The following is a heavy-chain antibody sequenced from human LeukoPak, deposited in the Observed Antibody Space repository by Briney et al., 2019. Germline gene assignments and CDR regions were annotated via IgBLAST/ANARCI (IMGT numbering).Heavy chain of an antibody. CDR3: ARAGYVWGSYRPYFDY. V-gene: IGHV4-34*01. Sequence: PSETLSLTCAVYGGSFSGYYWSWIRQPPGKGLEWIGEINHSGSTNYNPSLKSRVTISADTSKNQFSLKLSSVTAADTAVYYCARAGYVWGSYRPYFDYWGQGTLVTVSS. CDR2: INHSGST. CDR1: GGSFSGYY. D-gene: IGHD3-16*02. J-gene: IGHJ4*02.